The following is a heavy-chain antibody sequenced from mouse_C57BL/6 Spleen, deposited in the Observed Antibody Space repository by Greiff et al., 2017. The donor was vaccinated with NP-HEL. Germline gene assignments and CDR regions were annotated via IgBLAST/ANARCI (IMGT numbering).Heavy chain of an antibody. Sequence: QVQLKQSGAELVKPGASVKISCKASGYAFSSYWMNWVKQRPGKGLEWIGQIYPGDGDTNYNGKFKGKATLTADKSSSTAYMQLSSLTSEDSAVYFCARRGYDGYPDYWGQGTTLTVSS. CDR2: IYPGDGDT. D-gene: IGHD2-3*01. CDR3: ARRGYDGYPDY. J-gene: IGHJ2*01. V-gene: IGHV1-80*01. CDR1: GYAFSSYW.